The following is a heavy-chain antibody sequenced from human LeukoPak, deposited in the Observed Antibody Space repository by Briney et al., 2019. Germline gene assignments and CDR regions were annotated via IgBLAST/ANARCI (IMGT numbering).Heavy chain of an antibody. CDR3: ARVGSGLYDSSGYEDY. Sequence: GESLKISCKGSGYSFTSYWIGWVRQMPGKGLEWMGIIYPGDSDTRYSPSFQGQVTISADKSISTAYLQWSSLKASDTAMYYCARVGSGLYDSSGYEDYWGQGTLVTVSS. V-gene: IGHV5-51*01. CDR1: GYSFTSYW. J-gene: IGHJ4*02. D-gene: IGHD3-22*01. CDR2: IYPGDSDT.